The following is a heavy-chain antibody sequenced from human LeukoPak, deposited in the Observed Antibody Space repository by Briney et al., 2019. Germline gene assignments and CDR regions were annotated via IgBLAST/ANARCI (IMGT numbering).Heavy chain of an antibody. CDR3: ARDDYNWFDP. CDR2: IYYSGST. V-gene: IGHV4-59*01. Sequence: PSETLSLTCSVSGGSISSYYWSWIRQPPGKGLEWVGYIYYSGSTNYNPSLKSRVTISIDTSKTQFSLELSSVTAADTAVYYCARDDYNWFDPWGQGTLVTVSS. CDR1: GGSISSYY. D-gene: IGHD2-21*02. J-gene: IGHJ5*02.